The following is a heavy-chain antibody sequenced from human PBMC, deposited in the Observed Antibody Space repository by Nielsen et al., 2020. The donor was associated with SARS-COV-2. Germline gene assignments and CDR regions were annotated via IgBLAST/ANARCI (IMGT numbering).Heavy chain of an antibody. CDR2: ISWNSGSI. J-gene: IGHJ4*02. V-gene: IGHV3-9*01. Sequence: SLKISCAASGFTFDDYAMHWVRQAPGKGLEWVSGISWNSGSIGYADSVKGRFTISRDNAKNSLYLQTNSLRAEDTALYYCAKVDYGDYVGGFDYWGQGTLVTVSS. CDR1: GFTFDDYA. CDR3: AKVDYGDYVGGFDY. D-gene: IGHD4-17*01.